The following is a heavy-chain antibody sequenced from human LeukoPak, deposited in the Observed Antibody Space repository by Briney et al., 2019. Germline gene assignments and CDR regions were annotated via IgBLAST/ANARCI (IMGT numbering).Heavy chain of an antibody. CDR2: ISGSGGST. CDR1: GFTFSSHW. CDR3: AKVLGGDQGTLFDY. D-gene: IGHD2-21*02. V-gene: IGHV3-23*01. J-gene: IGHJ4*02. Sequence: PGGSLRLSCVASGFTFSSHWMSWVRQAPGKGLEWVSAISGSGGSTYYADSVKGRFTISRDNSKNTLYLQMNSLRAEDTAVYYCAKVLGGDQGTLFDYWGQGTLVTVSS.